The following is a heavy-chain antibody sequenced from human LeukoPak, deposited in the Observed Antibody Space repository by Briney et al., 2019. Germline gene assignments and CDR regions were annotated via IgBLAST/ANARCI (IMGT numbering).Heavy chain of an antibody. CDR3: ARAPGATKYYYYYYMDV. V-gene: IGHV3-30*02. J-gene: IGHJ6*03. CDR2: IRYDGSNK. D-gene: IGHD1-26*01. CDR1: GFTFSSYG. Sequence: GGSLRLSCAASGFTFSSYGMHWVRQAPGKGLEWVAFIRYDGSNKYYADSVKGRFTISRDNSKNTLYLQMNSLRAEDTAVYYCARAPGATKYYYYYYMDVWGKGTTVTVSS.